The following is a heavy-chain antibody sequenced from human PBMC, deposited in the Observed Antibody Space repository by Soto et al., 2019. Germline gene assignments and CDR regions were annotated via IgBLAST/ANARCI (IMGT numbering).Heavy chain of an antibody. CDR3: AQDLGYCRSGTCYREWFDP. J-gene: IGHJ5*02. CDR1: GYTFTTHG. V-gene: IGHV1-18*01. D-gene: IGHD2-15*01. CDR2: VRGDNGHT. Sequence: QVQLVQSGAEVKKPGASVKVSCKASGYTFTTHGISWVRQVPGQGLEWMGWVRGDNGHTNYAQSLKGRVTMTTDTSTNTPYMELRRLRSDATAVYYCAQDLGYCRSGTCYREWFDPWGQGTLVTVSS.